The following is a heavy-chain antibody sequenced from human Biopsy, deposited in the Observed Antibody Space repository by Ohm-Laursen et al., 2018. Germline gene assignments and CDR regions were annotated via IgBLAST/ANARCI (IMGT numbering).Heavy chain of an antibody. CDR1: GDSISSGGNY. Sequence: TLSLTCTVSGDSISSGGNYWSWIRQFPGKGLEWIAYIYHTGSTYYNPSLKSRLSIVIDTSKNQFSVSLISVTAADTAVYYCARADMVTTIVDYWGQGAPGAFSS. CDR2: IYHTGST. V-gene: IGHV4-31*03. J-gene: IGHJ4*02. D-gene: IGHD5-12*01. CDR3: ARADMVTTIVDY.